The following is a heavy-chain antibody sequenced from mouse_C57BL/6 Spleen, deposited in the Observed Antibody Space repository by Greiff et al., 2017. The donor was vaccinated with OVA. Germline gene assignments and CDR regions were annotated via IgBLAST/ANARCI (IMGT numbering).Heavy chain of an antibody. V-gene: IGHV1-64*01. J-gene: IGHJ4*01. Sequence: QVQLQQPGAELVKPGASVKLSCKASGYTFTSYWMHWVKQRPGQGLEWIGMIHPNSGSTNYNEKFKNKGTLTVDKSPSTAYMQLSSLTSEDSAVYYCARSAYGPSYAMDYWGQGTSVTVSS. CDR2: IHPNSGST. D-gene: IGHD1-1*02. CDR3: ARSAYGPSYAMDY. CDR1: GYTFTSYW.